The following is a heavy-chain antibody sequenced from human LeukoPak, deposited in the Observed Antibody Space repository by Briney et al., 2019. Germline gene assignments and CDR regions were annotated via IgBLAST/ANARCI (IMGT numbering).Heavy chain of an antibody. CDR2: IFGGGGT. D-gene: IGHD1-26*01. Sequence: GGSLRLSCAASGFVVSSNDMNWVRQAPGKGLEWVSVIFGGGGTFYADSVMGRFTISRDNSKNTLYLQMNSLRVEDTAVYFCARDTSGRYGDWGQGTLVTVSS. CDR1: GFVVSSND. V-gene: IGHV3-53*01. J-gene: IGHJ4*02. CDR3: ARDTSGRYGD.